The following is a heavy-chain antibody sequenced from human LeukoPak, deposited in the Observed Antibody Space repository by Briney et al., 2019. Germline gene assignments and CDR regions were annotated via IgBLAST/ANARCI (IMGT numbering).Heavy chain of an antibody. J-gene: IGHJ3*02. CDR2: FDPEDGET. CDR1: GYTLTELS. V-gene: IGHV1-24*01. CDR3: ATAWELRNVFDI. Sequence: ASVKVSCKVSGYTLTELSMHWVRQAPGKGLEWMGGFDPEDGETIYAQKFQGRVTMTEDTSTDTAYMELSSLRSEDTAVYYCATAWELRNVFDIWGQGTMVTVSS. D-gene: IGHD1-26*01.